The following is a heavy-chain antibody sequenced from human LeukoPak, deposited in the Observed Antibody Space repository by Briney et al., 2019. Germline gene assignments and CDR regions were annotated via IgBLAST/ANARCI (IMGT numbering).Heavy chain of an antibody. V-gene: IGHV3-11*01. CDR3: ARGSVVAAYLDY. CDR1: GFTFSDYY. CDR2: ISSSGSTI. J-gene: IGHJ4*02. D-gene: IGHD2-15*01. Sequence: GGSLRLSCAASGFTFSDYYMSWIRQAPGKGLEWVSYISSSGSTIYYADTVKGRFTISRDNAKNSLYLQMNSLRAKDTAVYYCARGSVVAAYLDYWGQGTLVTVSS.